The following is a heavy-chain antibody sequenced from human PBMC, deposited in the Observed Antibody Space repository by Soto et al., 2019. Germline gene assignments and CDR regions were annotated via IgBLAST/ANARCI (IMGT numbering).Heavy chain of an antibody. J-gene: IGHJ4*02. CDR2: ISYDGSNK. Sequence: ESGGGVVQPGRSLRLSCAASGFTFSSYAMHWVRQAPGKGLEWVAVISYDGSNKYYADSVKGRFTISRDNSKNTLYLQMNSLRAEDTAVYYCARDWRYSGSYYFDYWGQGTLVTVSS. D-gene: IGHD1-26*01. CDR1: GFTFSSYA. V-gene: IGHV3-30-3*01. CDR3: ARDWRYSGSYYFDY.